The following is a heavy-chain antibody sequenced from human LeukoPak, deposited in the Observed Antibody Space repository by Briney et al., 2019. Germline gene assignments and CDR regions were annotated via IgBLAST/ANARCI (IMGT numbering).Heavy chain of an antibody. Sequence: PSETLSLTCAVSGYSISSGYYWAWIRQPPGKGLEWIGTVYHSGSTYYNPSLKSRVTITVDTSKSQFSLKLSSVTAADTAVYYCARGIRAGYYYYYYMDVWGKGTTVTVSS. CDR2: VYHSGST. V-gene: IGHV4-38-2*01. CDR3: ARGIRAGYYYYYYMDV. J-gene: IGHJ6*03. CDR1: GYSISSGYY. D-gene: IGHD5-18*01.